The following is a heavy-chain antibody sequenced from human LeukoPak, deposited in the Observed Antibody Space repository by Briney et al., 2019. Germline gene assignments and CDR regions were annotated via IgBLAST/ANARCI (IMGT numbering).Heavy chain of an antibody. V-gene: IGHV4-30-4*07. CDR2: IYYGGST. CDR3: ARVDGSCSGGSCPSGNWFDP. CDR1: GGSISSGGYS. D-gene: IGHD2-15*01. Sequence: PSQTLSLTCAVSGGSISSGGYSWSWIRQPPGKGLEWIGYIYYGGSTYYNPSLKSRVTIPVDTSKNQFSLKLSSVTAADTAVYYCARVDGSCSGGSCPSGNWFDPWGQGTLVTVSS. J-gene: IGHJ5*02.